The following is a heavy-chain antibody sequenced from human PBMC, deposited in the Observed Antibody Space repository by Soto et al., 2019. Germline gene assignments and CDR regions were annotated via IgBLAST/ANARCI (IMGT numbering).Heavy chain of an antibody. Sequence: QVQLQESGPGLVKPSQTLSLTCTVSGGSISSGGYYWSWIRQHPGKGLEWIGYIYYSGSTYYNPSLKSRVTISVDMSKNQFSLKLSSVTAADTAVYYGASDSTTVTTNYYYGMDVWGQGTKVTVSS. D-gene: IGHD4-17*01. V-gene: IGHV4-31*03. CDR2: IYYSGST. J-gene: IGHJ6*02. CDR1: GGSISSGGYY. CDR3: ASDSTTVTTNYYYGMDV.